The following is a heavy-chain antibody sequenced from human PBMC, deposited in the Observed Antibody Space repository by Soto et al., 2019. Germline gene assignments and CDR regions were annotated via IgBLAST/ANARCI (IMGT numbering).Heavy chain of an antibody. J-gene: IGHJ1*01. V-gene: IGHV3-48*02. Sequence: EVQLVESGGGLVQPGGSLRLSCAASGFTFSSYSINWVRQAPGKGLEWVSYISSSSSTIYYADSVKGRFTISRDNAKNXLYLQMNSLRDEDTAVYYCARDYYDSSGYYEYFQHWGQGTLVTVSS. CDR1: GFTFSSYS. CDR2: ISSSSSTI. D-gene: IGHD3-22*01. CDR3: ARDYYDSSGYYEYFQH.